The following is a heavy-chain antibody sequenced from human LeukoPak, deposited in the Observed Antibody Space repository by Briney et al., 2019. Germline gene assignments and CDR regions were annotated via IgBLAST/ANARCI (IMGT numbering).Heavy chain of an antibody. D-gene: IGHD3-3*01. J-gene: IGHJ6*02. CDR2: IKEDGSEK. CDR3: ARRGITISGVLVYHYSGLDV. V-gene: IGHV3-7*01. Sequence: GGSLRLSCAGSGFTFSSHWLNWVRQAPGKGLEWVASIKEDGSEKHYVDSVSGRFTISRDNAKNSLHLQMSSLRAEDTAVYYCARRGITISGVLVYHYSGLDVWGQGTTVTVSS. CDR1: GFTFSSHW.